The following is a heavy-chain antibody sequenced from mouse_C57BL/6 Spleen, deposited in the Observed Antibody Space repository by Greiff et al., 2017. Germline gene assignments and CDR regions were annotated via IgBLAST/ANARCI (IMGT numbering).Heavy chain of an antibody. Sequence: EVMLVESGGGLVKPGGSLKLSCAASGFTFSDYGMHWVRQAPEKGLAWVAYISSGGSTIYYADTVKGRFTISRDNAKNTLCLQMTSLRSEDTAMYYCAWGYWYFDVWGTGTTVTVSS. D-gene: IGHD4-1*01. CDR1: GFTFSDYG. V-gene: IGHV5-17*01. CDR3: AWGYWYFDV. J-gene: IGHJ1*03. CDR2: ISSGGSTI.